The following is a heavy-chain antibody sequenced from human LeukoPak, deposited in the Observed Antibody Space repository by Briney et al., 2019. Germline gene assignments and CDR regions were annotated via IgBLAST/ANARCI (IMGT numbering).Heavy chain of an antibody. CDR3: ARVYGPGYSSSWYLY. J-gene: IGHJ4*02. CDR1: GFTFSSYA. V-gene: IGHV3-30-3*01. Sequence: GGSLRLSCAASGFTFSSYAMHWVRQAPGKGLEWVAVISYDGSNKYYADSVKGRFTISRDNSKNTLYLQMNSLRAEDTAVYYCARVYGPGYSSSWYLYWRQGTLVTVSS. CDR2: ISYDGSNK. D-gene: IGHD6-13*01.